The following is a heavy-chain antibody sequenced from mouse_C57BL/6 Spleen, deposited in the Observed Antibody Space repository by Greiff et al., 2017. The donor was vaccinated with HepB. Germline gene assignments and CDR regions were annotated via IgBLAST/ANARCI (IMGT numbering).Heavy chain of an antibody. CDR2: ISSGSSTI. Sequence: EVQLVESGGGLVKPGGSLKLSCAASGFTFSDYGMHWVRQAPEKGLEWVAYISSGSSTIYYADTVKGRFTISRDNAKNTLFLQMTSLRSEDTAMYYCARTPYGPFAYWGQGTLVTVSA. D-gene: IGHD1-1*01. CDR3: ARTPYGPFAY. CDR1: GFTFSDYG. V-gene: IGHV5-17*01. J-gene: IGHJ3*01.